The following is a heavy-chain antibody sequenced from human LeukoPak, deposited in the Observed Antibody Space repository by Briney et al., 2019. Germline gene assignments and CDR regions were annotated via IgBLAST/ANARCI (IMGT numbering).Heavy chain of an antibody. D-gene: IGHD2-2*01. CDR1: GGSISSYY. CDR2: IYYSGST. V-gene: IGHV4-59*01. Sequence: SETLSLTCTVSGGSISSYYWSWIRQPPGKGLEWIGYIYYSGSTNYNPSLKSRVTISVDTSKNQFSLKLSSVSAADTAVYYCAREVVGVSYYGMDVWGQGTTVTVSS. CDR3: AREVVGVSYYGMDV. J-gene: IGHJ6*02.